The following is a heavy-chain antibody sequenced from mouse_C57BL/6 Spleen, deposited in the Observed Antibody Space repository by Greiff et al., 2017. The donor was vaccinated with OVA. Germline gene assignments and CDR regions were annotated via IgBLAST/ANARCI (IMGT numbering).Heavy chain of an antibody. CDR2: ISYSGST. CDR1: GYSITSGYD. J-gene: IGHJ2*01. CDR3: ARGVGYYGSLDY. D-gene: IGHD1-1*01. V-gene: IGHV3-1*01. Sequence: DVKLVESGPGMVKPSQSLSLTCTVTGYSITSGYDWHWIRHFPGNKLEWMGYISYSGSTNYNPSLKSRISITHDTSKNHFFLKLNSVTTEDTATYYCARGVGYYGSLDYWGQGTTLTVSS.